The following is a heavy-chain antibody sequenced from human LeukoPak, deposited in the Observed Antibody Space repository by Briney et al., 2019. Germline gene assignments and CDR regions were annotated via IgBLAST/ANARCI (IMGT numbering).Heavy chain of an antibody. D-gene: IGHD2-2*01. V-gene: IGHV1-46*01. CDR3: ARGGVLVPAAMVFFYYYYYMDV. CDR2: INPSGGSP. Sequence: VASVKVSCKASGYTFTSYHLHWVRQAPGQGLEWMGIINPSGGSPNYAQKFQGRVTMTRDMSTSTVNMELSSLRSEDTAVYYCARGGVLVPAAMVFFYYYYYMDVWGKGTTVTISS. CDR1: GYTFTSYH. J-gene: IGHJ6*03.